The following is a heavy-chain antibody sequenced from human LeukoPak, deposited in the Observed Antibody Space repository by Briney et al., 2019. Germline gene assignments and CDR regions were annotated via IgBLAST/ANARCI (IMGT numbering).Heavy chain of an antibody. CDR1: GFNFRTYW. D-gene: IGHD1-26*01. Sequence: PGGSLRLSCAASGFNFRTYWMSWVRQAPGKGLEWVANIKQDGSKKFYLDSVKGRFTISRDNAKNTLFLQMNSLTVEDTAVYYCARDEPSGSVVDYWGLGALVTVSS. J-gene: IGHJ4*02. CDR2: IKQDGSKK. V-gene: IGHV3-7*01. CDR3: ARDEPSGSVVDY.